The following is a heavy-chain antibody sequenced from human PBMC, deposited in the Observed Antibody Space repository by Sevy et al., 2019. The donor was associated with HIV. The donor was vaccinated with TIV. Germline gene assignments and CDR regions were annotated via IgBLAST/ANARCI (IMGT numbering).Heavy chain of an antibody. CDR2: ISYDGSNK. CDR3: ARDGGATIFGVVISFDYYYYMDV. D-gene: IGHD3-3*01. CDR1: GFTFSSYA. J-gene: IGHJ6*03. Sequence: GGSLRLSCAASGFTFSSYAMHWVRQAPGKGLVWVAVISYDGSNKYYADSVKGRFTISRDNSKNTLYLQMNSLRAEDTAVYYCARDGGATIFGVVISFDYYYYMDVWGKGTTVTVSS. V-gene: IGHV3-30-3*01.